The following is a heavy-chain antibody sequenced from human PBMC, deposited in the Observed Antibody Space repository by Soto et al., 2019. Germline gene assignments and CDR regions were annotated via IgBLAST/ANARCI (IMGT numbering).Heavy chain of an antibody. J-gene: IGHJ4*02. CDR1: GYTFTSYW. CDR2: IYPSDSDI. V-gene: IGHV5-51*01. D-gene: IGHD2-15*01. CDR3: VRSGTSSGRFSDY. Sequence: GESLKIACKGSGYTFTSYWIGWVRQMPGEGLEWMGVIYPSDSDIRYSPSFQGKVTISADKSITTAYLQWSSLKAADTAMYYCVRSGTSSGRFSDYWGQGTLVTVSS.